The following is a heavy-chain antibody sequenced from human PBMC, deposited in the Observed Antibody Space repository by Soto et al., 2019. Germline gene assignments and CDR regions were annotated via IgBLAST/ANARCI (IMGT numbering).Heavy chain of an antibody. D-gene: IGHD2-21*01. CDR1: GGSISSGGYY. Sequence: SETLSLTCTVSGGSISSGGYYWSWIRQHPGKGLEWIGYIYYSGSTYYNPSLKSRVTISVDTSKNQFSLKLSSVTAADTAVYYCARRWGDFFDYWGQGSLVTVSS. CDR3: ARRWGDFFDY. CDR2: IYYSGST. J-gene: IGHJ4*02. V-gene: IGHV4-31*03.